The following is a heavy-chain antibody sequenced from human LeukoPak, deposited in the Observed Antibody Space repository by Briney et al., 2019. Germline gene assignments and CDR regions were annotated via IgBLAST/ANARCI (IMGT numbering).Heavy chain of an antibody. CDR2: ISPSGGST. CDR1: GYTFTSNY. D-gene: IGHD3-10*01. CDR3: ARGSWGSGSYQTS. J-gene: IGHJ5*02. V-gene: IGHV1-46*01. Sequence: ASVKVSCKAFGYTFTSNYMHWVRQAPGQGPEWMGVISPSGGSTTYAQKFQGRVTLTRDMSTSTDYLELRSLRSEDTAVYYCARGSWGSGSYQTSWGQGPLATVSS.